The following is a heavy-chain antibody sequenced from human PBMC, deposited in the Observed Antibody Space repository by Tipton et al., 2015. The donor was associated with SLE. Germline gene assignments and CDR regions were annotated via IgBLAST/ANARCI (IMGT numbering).Heavy chain of an antibody. CDR3: ASREYNGYFDL. Sequence: PGLVKPSGTLSLTCAVSGGSISSSNWWSWVRQPPGTGLEWIGEIYHSGSSDYNPSLRRRVTISVDKSKNQFSLKVSSVTAADTAVYYCASREYNGYFDLWGRGTLVTVSS. D-gene: IGHD5-12*01. CDR1: GGSISSSNW. V-gene: IGHV4-4*02. CDR2: IYHSGSS. J-gene: IGHJ2*01.